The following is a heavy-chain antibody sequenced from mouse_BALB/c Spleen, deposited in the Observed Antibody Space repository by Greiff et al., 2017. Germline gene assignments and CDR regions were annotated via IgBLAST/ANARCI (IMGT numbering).Heavy chain of an antibody. CDR3: ARSNDGYYVLRFAY. CDR2: ILPGSGST. J-gene: IGHJ3*01. Sequence: QVQLQQSGAELMKPGASVKISCKATGYTFSSYWIEWVKQRPGHGLEWIGEILPGSGSTNYNEKFKGKATFTADTSSNTAYMQLSSLTSEDSAVYYCARSNDGYYVLRFAYWGQGTLVTVSA. CDR1: GYTFSSYW. D-gene: IGHD2-3*01. V-gene: IGHV1-9*01.